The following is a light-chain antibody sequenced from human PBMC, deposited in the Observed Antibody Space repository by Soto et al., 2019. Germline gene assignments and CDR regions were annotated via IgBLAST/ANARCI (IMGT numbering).Light chain of an antibody. V-gene: IGKV3-11*01. CDR1: QSVSSY. Sequence: EIVLTQSPATLSWSPGERATLSCRASQSVSSYLAWYQQKPGQAPRLLIYDASNRATGIPARFSGSGSGTDFTLTISSLEPEDFAVYYCQQRSNRPPGFTFGPGTKVDIK. CDR2: DAS. CDR3: QQRSNRPPGFT. J-gene: IGKJ3*01.